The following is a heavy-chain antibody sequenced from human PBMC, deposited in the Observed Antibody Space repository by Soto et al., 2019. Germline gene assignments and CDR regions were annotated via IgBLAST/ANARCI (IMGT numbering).Heavy chain of an antibody. CDR2: MNPGSGNT. CDR1: GYTFTNYE. J-gene: IGHJ5*02. Sequence: QVQLAQSGAEVKKPGASVKVSCKASGYTFTNYEINWVRQATGQGLEWMGWMNPGSGNTGYAHKFQGRVTMTRNISISTAYMELSRLGSDDTAIYYCARMAASGSLNWFDPWGQGTLVTVSS. V-gene: IGHV1-8*01. CDR3: ARMAASGSLNWFDP. D-gene: IGHD3-10*01.